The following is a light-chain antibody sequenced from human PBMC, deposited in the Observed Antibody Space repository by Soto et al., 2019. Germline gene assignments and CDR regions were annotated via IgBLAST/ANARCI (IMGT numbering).Light chain of an antibody. CDR3: QHYDGSPRT. V-gene: IGKV3-20*01. CDR1: QSFTNDY. J-gene: IGKJ2*01. CDR2: VIF. Sequence: ETVWTQFPATVSLSPGERATLYCRTGQSFTNDYLAWYQQKPGQAPRLLVDVIFNRATGVPARFSGSGSGTDFTLTISGLEPEDSAVYYCQHYDGSPRTFGQGTKVEIK.